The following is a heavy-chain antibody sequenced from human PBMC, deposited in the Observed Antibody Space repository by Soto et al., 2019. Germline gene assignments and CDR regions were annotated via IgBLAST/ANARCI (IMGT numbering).Heavy chain of an antibody. Sequence: GGSLRLSCAASGITVSNNYMNWVRQAPGKGLEWVSIIYSGGSTYYADSVKGRFTISRDISKNMVYLQMNSLTAEDTAIYYCASPHYWGQGTLVTV. J-gene: IGHJ4*02. V-gene: IGHV3-66*01. CDR2: IYSGGST. CDR3: ASPHY. CDR1: GITVSNNY.